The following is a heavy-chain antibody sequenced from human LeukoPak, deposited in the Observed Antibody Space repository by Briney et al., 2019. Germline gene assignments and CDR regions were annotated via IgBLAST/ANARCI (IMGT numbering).Heavy chain of an antibody. CDR3: ARASGYLGY. V-gene: IGHV4-39*01. CDR2: IFYSGST. J-gene: IGHJ4*02. CDR1: GGSISSSSYD. D-gene: IGHD2-15*01. Sequence: PSETLSLTCTVSGGSISSSSYDWGWIRQPPGKGLEWVGSIFYSGSTYYNPSLKSRLTISIDTSKNQFSLKLSSMTAADTAAYYCARASGYLGYWGQGTLVTVSS.